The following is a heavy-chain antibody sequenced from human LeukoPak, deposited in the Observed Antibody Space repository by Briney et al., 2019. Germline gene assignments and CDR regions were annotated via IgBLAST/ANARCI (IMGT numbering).Heavy chain of an antibody. CDR3: ARHSLAVRDCSGGSCYQAAFDI. D-gene: IGHD2-15*01. J-gene: IGHJ3*02. CDR2: IYTSGST. V-gene: IGHV4-4*07. Sequence: PSETLSLTCTVSGGSLTSYSWSWIRQPAGKGLEWIGRIYTSGSTNYNPSLESRVTMSVDTSKNQSSLKLSSVTAADTAVYYCARHSLAVRDCSGGSCYQAAFDIWGQGTMVTVSS. CDR1: GGSLTSYS.